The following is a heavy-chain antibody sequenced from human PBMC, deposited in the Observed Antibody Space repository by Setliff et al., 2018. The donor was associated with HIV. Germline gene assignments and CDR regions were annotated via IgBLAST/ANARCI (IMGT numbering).Heavy chain of an antibody. D-gene: IGHD2-2*01. V-gene: IGHV4-34*01. CDR3: ARQGLVLVPASIDWRLPPSPIDY. J-gene: IGHJ4*02. CDR2: INHSGST. Sequence: PSETLSLTCAVYGGSFSAYYWTWIRQPPGKGLEWIGEINHSGSTYYNPSLRSRVTLSVDTSKKQFSLKLSSITAAATAVYFCARQGLVLVPASIDWRLPPSPIDYWGQGALVTVSS. CDR1: GGSFSAYY.